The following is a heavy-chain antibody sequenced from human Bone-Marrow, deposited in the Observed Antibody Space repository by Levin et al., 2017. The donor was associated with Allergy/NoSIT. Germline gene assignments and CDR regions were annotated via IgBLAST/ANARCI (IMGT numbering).Heavy chain of an antibody. D-gene: IGHD1-26*01. J-gene: IGHJ4*02. V-gene: IGHV4-61*01. CDR3: ATYSGSYYDYFDY. CDR2: IHDSGTT. CDR1: GGSVNSGNYY. Sequence: SETLSLTCTVSGGSVNSGNYYWSWIRQPPGKGLEWIGYIHDSGTTNYNPSLKSRVTILLDTSKNQFSLRVTSVTAADTAVYYCATYSGSYYDYFDYWGQGILVTVSS.